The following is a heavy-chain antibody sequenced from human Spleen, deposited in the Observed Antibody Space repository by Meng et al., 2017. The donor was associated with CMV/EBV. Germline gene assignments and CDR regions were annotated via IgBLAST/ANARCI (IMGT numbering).Heavy chain of an antibody. V-gene: IGHV3-23*01. J-gene: IGHJ6*02. CDR3: AKARYSLYYYYGMDV. Sequence: GESLKISCAASGFSFSHYAMSWVRQAPGKGLKWVSTITGSGGSTSYADSVEGRFSISRDNSKNSLYLQMNSLRAEDTALYYCAKARYSLYYYYGMDVWGQGTTVTVS. CDR2: ITGSGGST. D-gene: IGHD2-15*01. CDR1: GFSFSHYA.